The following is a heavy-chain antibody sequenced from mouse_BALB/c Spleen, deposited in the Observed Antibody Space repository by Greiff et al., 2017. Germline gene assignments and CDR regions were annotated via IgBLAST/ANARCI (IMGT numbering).Heavy chain of an antibody. CDR1: GFTFSSFG. J-gene: IGHJ4*01. Sequence: EVQRVESGGGLVQPGGSRKLSCAASGFTFSSFGMHWVRQAPEKGLEWVAYISSGSSTIYYADTVKGRFTISRDNPKNTLFLQMTSLRSEDTAMYYCARIGYPYAMDYWGQGTSVTVSS. CDR2: ISSGSSTI. V-gene: IGHV5-17*02. CDR3: ARIGYPYAMDY. D-gene: IGHD3-1*01.